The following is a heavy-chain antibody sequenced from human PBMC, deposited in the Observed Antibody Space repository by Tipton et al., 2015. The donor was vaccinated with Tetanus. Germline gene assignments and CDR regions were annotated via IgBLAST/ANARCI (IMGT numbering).Heavy chain of an antibody. J-gene: IGHJ6*02. CDR1: RFTFSSYA. CDR3: ARSGFYGSGLKYYYGMDV. V-gene: IGHV3-30-3*01. CDR2: MSYDGTNE. D-gene: IGHD3-10*01. Sequence: RSLRLSCVGSRFTFSSYAFTWVRQTPGKGLEGVAIMSYDGTNEYYAKSVKGRFTISRDNSKNTVYLQMNSLRPEDTAVYYCARSGFYGSGLKYYYGMDVWGQGTTVTVSS.